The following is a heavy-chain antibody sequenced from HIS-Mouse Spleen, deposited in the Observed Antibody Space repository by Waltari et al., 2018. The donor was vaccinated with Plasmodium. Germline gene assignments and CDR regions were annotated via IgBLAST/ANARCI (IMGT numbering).Heavy chain of an antibody. D-gene: IGHD1-7*01. J-gene: IGHJ4*02. V-gene: IGHV4-39*07. CDR2: IYYIGRT. Sequence: QLQLQESGPGLVKPSETLSLTCTVSGGSISSSSYYWGWIRPPQGKGLEGIGSIYYIGRTYHSPSLKSRVTISVDTSKNQFSLKLSSVTAADTAVYYCARDRITGTSYFDYWGQGTLVTVSS. CDR3: ARDRITGTSYFDY. CDR1: GGSISSSSYY.